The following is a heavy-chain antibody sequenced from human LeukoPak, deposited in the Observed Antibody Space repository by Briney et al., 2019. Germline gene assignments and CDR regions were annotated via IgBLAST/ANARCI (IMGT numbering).Heavy chain of an antibody. CDR2: IYHGGST. Sequence: PSETLSLTCTVSGGSISSYYWSWIRQPPGKGLEWIGYIYHGGSTNYNPSLKSRVTISLDTSKNQFSLKVSSVTAADTAVYYCAGDYGGVRFDYWGQGTLVTVSS. D-gene: IGHD4-23*01. V-gene: IGHV4-59*01. CDR1: GGSISSYY. CDR3: AGDYGGVRFDY. J-gene: IGHJ4*02.